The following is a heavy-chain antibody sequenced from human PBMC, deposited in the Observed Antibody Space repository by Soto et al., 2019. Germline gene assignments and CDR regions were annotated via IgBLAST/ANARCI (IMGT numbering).Heavy chain of an antibody. CDR3: ARDGVRATSETTDTGFFSPSDYMDV. D-gene: IGHD5-12*01. CDR2: INPNSGGT. Sequence: ASVKVSCKASGYTFTGYYMHWVRQAPGQGLEWMGWINPNSGGTNYAQKFQGWVTMTRDTSISTAYMELSRLRSDDTAVYYCARDGVRATSETTDTGFFSPSDYMDVWGKGTTVTVSS. V-gene: IGHV1-2*04. J-gene: IGHJ6*03. CDR1: GYTFTGYY.